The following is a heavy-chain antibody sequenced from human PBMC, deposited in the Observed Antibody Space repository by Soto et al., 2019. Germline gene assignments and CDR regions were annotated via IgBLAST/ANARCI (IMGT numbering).Heavy chain of an antibody. J-gene: IGHJ4*02. CDR3: ARLDSSGYHLVDY. CDR2: IYPGDSET. V-gene: IGHV5-51*01. CDR1: RYIFTRYW. Sequence: PGESLKISCNGSRYIFTRYWIGGVGQIPVKGLEWMGTIYPGDSETTYSPSFQGQVTISADKSIRSAHLQWTSLKASDTAMYYCARLDSSGYHLVDYWGQGTLVTVSS. D-gene: IGHD3-22*01.